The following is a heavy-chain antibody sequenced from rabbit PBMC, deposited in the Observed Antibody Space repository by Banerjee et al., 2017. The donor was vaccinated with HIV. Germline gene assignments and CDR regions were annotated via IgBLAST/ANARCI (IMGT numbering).Heavy chain of an antibody. CDR2: IDAGSNGNT. D-gene: IGHD6-1*01. J-gene: IGHJ4*01. CDR3: ARSGGYGVYGYTNL. CDR1: GFSFSSSYW. Sequence: QEQLEESGGDLVKPEGSLTLTCTASGFSFSSSYWICWIRQAPGKGLEWIACIDAGSNGNTYYASWAKGRFTVSKTSSTTVTLQMTSLTAADTATYFCARSGGYGVYGYTNLWGPGTLVT. V-gene: IGHV1S45*01.